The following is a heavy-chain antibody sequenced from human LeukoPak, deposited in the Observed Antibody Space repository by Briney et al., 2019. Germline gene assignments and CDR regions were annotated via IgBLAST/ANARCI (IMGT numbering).Heavy chain of an antibody. V-gene: IGHV3-9*03. CDR3: EKDEVGGSGCARGGFEFDP. CDR2: ISWNSGSI. CDR1: GFTFDDCA. J-gene: IGHJ5*02. Sequence: PGRSLRLSCAASGFTFDDCAMHWVRQAPGKGLEWVSGISWNSGSIGYADSVKGRFTISRDNAKNSLYLQMNSLRAEDMALYYCEKDEVGGSGCARGGFEFDPWGQGTLVTVSS. D-gene: IGHD6-19*01.